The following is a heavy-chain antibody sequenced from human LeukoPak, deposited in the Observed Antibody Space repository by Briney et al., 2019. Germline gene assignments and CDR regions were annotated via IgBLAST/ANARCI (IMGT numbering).Heavy chain of an antibody. CDR1: GGTFSSYA. V-gene: IGHV1-69*13. CDR2: IIPIFGTA. D-gene: IGHD5-12*01. CDR3: AREHQIVAPITTGNYYYGMDV. Sequence: SVKVSCKASGGTFSSYAISWVRQAPGQGLEWMGGIIPIFGTANYAQKFQGRVTITADESTSTAYMELSSLRSEDTAVYYCAREHQIVAPITTGNYYYGMDVWGKGTKVTVSS. J-gene: IGHJ6*04.